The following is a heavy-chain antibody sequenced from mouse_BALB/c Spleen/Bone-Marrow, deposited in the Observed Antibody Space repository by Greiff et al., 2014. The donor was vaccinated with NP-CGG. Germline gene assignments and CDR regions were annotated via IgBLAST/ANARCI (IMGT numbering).Heavy chain of an antibody. CDR3: ARLEGNYGSTFAY. V-gene: IGHV1-61*01. CDR1: GYSFTSYW. Sequence: VQLQQSGAELVRPGASVKLSCKASGYSFTSYWMNWVKQRPGHGLEWIGMIHPSDTETRLNQRFKDKATLTVDKSSSTAYMQLNSPTSGDSAVYYCARLEGNYGSTFAYWGQGTLVTVSA. D-gene: IGHD1-1*01. CDR2: IHPSDTET. J-gene: IGHJ3*01.